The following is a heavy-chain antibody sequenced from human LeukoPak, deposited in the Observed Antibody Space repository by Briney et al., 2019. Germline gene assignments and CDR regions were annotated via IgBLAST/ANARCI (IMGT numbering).Heavy chain of an antibody. V-gene: IGHV3-53*01. CDR1: GFAISSKY. CDR3: ARRQDSYWYYDL. D-gene: IGHD2-15*01. CDR2: TYNGGST. Sequence: GGSLRLSCAASGFAISSKYMTWVRQVPGKGLEWVSVTYNGGSTNYADSVKGRFTFSRDNSKNTLYLQMNSLRAEDTAVYYCARRQDSYWYYDLWGRGTLVTVSS. J-gene: IGHJ2*01.